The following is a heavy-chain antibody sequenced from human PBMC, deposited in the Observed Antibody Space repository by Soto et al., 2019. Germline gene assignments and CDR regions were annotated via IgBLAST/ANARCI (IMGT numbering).Heavy chain of an antibody. Sequence: PSETLSLTCTVSGGSISSYYWSWIRQPPGKGLEWIGYIYYSGSTNYNPSLKSRVTISVDTSKNQLSLKLSSVTAADTAVYYCASARHYAENCFDPWGQGTLVTSPQ. D-gene: IGHD4-17*01. CDR1: GGSISSYY. J-gene: IGHJ5*02. CDR3: ASARHYAENCFDP. V-gene: IGHV4-59*08. CDR2: IYYSGST.